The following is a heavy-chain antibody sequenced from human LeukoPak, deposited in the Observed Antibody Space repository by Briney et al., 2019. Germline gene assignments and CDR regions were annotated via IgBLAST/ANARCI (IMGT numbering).Heavy chain of an antibody. CDR1: GFTFSSYG. Sequence: GGSLRLSCAASGFTFSSYGMHWVRQAPGKGLEWVAVISYDGSNKYYADSVKGRFTISRDNSKNTLYLQMNSLRAEDTAVYYCAKEGSRSGYSSSWYAGGIDYWGQGTLVTVSS. CDR2: ISYDGSNK. V-gene: IGHV3-30*18. D-gene: IGHD6-13*01. CDR3: AKEGSRSGYSSSWYAGGIDY. J-gene: IGHJ4*02.